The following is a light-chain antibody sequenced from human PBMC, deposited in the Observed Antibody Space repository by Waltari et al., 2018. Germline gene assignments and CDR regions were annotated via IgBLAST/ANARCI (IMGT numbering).Light chain of an antibody. Sequence: SYDLTQPPSMSVSPGQTAMITCSGSELPNKYAYWYQQKSGQAPVLVISEDYKRPSGIPVRCSGSTSGTLATLTISGAQVEDEADYYCCSTDSNGNPAFGGGTRLTVL. CDR3: CSTDSNGNPA. CDR1: ELPNKY. V-gene: IGLV3-10*01. J-gene: IGLJ2*01. CDR2: EDY.